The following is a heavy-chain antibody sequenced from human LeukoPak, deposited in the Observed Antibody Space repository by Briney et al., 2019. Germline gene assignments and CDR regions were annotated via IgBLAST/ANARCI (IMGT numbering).Heavy chain of an antibody. J-gene: IGHJ4*02. CDR1: GGSISSSSYY. Sequence: SETLSLTCTVSGGSISSSSYYWGWIRQPPGKGLEWIGSIYYSGSTYYNPSLRSRVTISVDTSKNQFSLKLSSVTAADTAVYYCASSLYYGSGSYYLGKIDYWGQGTLVTVSS. V-gene: IGHV4-39*01. CDR3: ASSLYYGSGSYYLGKIDY. D-gene: IGHD3-10*01. CDR2: IYYSGST.